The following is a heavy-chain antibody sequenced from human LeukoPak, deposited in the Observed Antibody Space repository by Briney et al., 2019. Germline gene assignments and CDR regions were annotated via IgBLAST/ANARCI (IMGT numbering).Heavy chain of an antibody. CDR1: GYTFTSYG. D-gene: IGHD6-6*01. CDR3: ARERRYSSSSYAFDI. CDR2: INPNSGGT. V-gene: IGHV1-2*02. Sequence: ASVKVSCKASGYTFTSYGSSWVRQAPGQGLEWMGWINPNSGGTNYAQKFQGRVTMTRDTSISTAYMELSRLRSDDTAVYYCARERRYSSSSYAFDIWGQGTMVTVSS. J-gene: IGHJ3*02.